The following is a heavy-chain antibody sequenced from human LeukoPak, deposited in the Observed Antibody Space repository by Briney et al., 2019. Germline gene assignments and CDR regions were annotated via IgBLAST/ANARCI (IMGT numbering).Heavy chain of an antibody. D-gene: IGHD3-3*01. J-gene: IGHJ4*02. V-gene: IGHV1-2*02. CDR1: GYTFTGYY. CDR3: ARDSARDFWSGYYDY. Sequence: GASVKVSCKASGYTFTGYYMRWVRQAPGQGLEWMGWINPNSGGTNYAQKFQGRVTMTRDTSISTAYMELSRLRSDDTAVYYCARDSARDFWSGYYDYWGQGTLVTVSS. CDR2: INPNSGGT.